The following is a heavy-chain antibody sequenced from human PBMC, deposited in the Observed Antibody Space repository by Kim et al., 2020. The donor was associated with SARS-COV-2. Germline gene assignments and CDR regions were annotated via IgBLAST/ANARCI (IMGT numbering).Heavy chain of an antibody. J-gene: IGHJ4*02. CDR3: ATFIAPRYY. V-gene: IGHV1-24*01. D-gene: IGHD6-6*01. Sequence: GETIYARRCQGRVTMTEDTSTDTAYMDLSSLRPEDTAVYYCATFIAPRYYWGQGTLVTVSS. CDR2: GET.